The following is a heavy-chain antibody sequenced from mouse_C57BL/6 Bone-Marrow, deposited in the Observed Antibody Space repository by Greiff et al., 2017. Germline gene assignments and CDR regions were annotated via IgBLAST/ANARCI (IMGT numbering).Heavy chain of an antibody. CDR3: ARQDNYDYAMDY. CDR1: GFTFSDYY. V-gene: IGHV5-12*01. CDR2: ISNGGGSP. Sequence: EVQLVESGGGLVQPGGSLKLSCAASGFTFSDYYMHWVRQTPEKRLEWAAYISNGGGSPSYPDTVKGRFTISRDNAKNTLYLKMNRLKTENTAMYYCARQDNYDYAMDYWGQGTSVTVSS. J-gene: IGHJ4*01. D-gene: IGHD1-3*01.